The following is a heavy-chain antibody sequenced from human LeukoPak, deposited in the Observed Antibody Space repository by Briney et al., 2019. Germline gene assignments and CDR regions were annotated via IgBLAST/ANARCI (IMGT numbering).Heavy chain of an antibody. CDR2: INRSGST. D-gene: IGHD6-13*01. CDR3: ARGRQQLVITHLGYYFDY. J-gene: IGHJ4*02. Sequence: PSETLSLTCAVYGGSFSGYYWSWIRQPPGKGLEWIGEINRSGSTNYNPSLKSRVTISVDTSKNQFSLKLSSVTAADTAVYYCARGRQQLVITHLGYYFDYWGQGTLVTVSS. V-gene: IGHV4-34*01. CDR1: GGSFSGYY.